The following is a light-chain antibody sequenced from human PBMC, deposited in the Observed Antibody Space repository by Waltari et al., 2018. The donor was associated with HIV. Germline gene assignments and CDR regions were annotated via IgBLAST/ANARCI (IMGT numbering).Light chain of an antibody. CDR1: SGHSSYV. V-gene: IGLV4-69*01. CDR2: LNSDGSH. Sequence: QLVLTQSPSASASLGASVKLTCTLSSGHSSYVIAWHQQQPKKGPRYLMKLNSDGSHFKGDGIPDRCPGSSSGAERYLTISSLQSEDEADYYCQTWGTGIVVFGGGTKLTVL. J-gene: IGLJ2*01. CDR3: QTWGTGIVV.